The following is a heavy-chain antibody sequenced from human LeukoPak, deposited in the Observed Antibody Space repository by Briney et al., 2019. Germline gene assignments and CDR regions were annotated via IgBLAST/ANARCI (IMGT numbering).Heavy chain of an antibody. CDR3: ARDRRAYDSSGYYYGGMIDY. CDR2: IYYGGST. J-gene: IGHJ4*02. D-gene: IGHD3-22*01. Sequence: SETLSLTCTVSGGSISSYYWSWIRQPPGKGLEWVGCIYYGGSTNYNPSLKSRVTISVDTSKNQFSLKLSSVTAADTAVYYCARDRRAYDSSGYYYGGMIDYWGQGTLVTVSS. CDR1: GGSISSYY. V-gene: IGHV4-59*01.